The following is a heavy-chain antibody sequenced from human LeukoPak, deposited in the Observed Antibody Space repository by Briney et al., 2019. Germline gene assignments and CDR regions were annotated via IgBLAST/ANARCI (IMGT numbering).Heavy chain of an antibody. Sequence: ASVKVSCKASGYTFTSYYMHSVRQAPGQGLEWMGIINPSGGSTSYAQKFQGRVTMTRDTFTSTVYMELSSLRSEDTAVYYCARSPSSGSCYDYWGQGTLVTVSS. CDR3: ARSPSSGSCYDY. CDR2: INPSGGST. V-gene: IGHV1-46*01. CDR1: GYTFTSYY. J-gene: IGHJ4*02. D-gene: IGHD2-15*01.